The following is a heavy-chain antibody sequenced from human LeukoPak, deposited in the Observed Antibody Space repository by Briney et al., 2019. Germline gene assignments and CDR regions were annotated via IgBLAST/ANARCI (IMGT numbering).Heavy chain of an antibody. J-gene: IGHJ4*02. CDR1: GFTFSSYW. D-gene: IGHD3-16*01. Sequence: GGSLRLSCAASGFTFSSYWMSWVRQAPGKGLEWVANIKQDGSEKYYVDSVKGRFTISRDNAKNSLYLQMNSLRAEDTAVYYCARDSHPVWGSPNTRFDYWGQGTLVTVSS. V-gene: IGHV3-7*01. CDR3: ARDSHPVWGSPNTRFDY. CDR2: IKQDGSEK.